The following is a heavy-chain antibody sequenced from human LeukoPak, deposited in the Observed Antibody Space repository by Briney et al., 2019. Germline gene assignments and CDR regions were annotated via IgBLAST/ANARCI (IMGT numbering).Heavy chain of an antibody. J-gene: IGHJ3*02. CDR3: ARVLDLSERGLDAFDI. CDR2: VYYSGST. V-gene: IGHV4-59*01. D-gene: IGHD3-16*01. Sequence: SETLSLTCTVSGGSISSYFWCWIRQPPGKGLEWIGYVYYSGSTNYNPSLKSRVTISVDTSKKQFSLKLSSATAADTAVYYCARVLDLSERGLDAFDIWGQGTMVTVSS. CDR1: GGSISSYF.